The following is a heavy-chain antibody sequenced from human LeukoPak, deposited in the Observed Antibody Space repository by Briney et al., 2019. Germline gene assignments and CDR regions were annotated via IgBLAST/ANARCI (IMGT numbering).Heavy chain of an antibody. CDR3: AKDLGRYRNNFFDY. CDR2: ISGSGGGT. V-gene: IGHV3-23*01. Sequence: GGSLRLSCAAPGFTFSSIAMSWVRQAPDKGLEWVSTISGSGGGTYYADSVKGRFTISRDDSKNTLYLQMNSLRAVDTAVYYCAKDLGRYRNNFFDYWGQGNLVTVSS. D-gene: IGHD1-26*01. CDR1: GFTFSSIA. J-gene: IGHJ4*02.